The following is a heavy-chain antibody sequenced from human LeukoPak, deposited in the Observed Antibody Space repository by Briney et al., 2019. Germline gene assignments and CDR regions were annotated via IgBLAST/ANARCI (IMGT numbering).Heavy chain of an antibody. V-gene: IGHV1-18*01. CDR2: ISAHNGNT. CDR1: GYTFIIYG. Sequence: ASVKVSFKASGYTFIIYGISWVRQAPGQGHEWMGWISAHNGNTSYAQKLQVRLTMTTDTSTSTAYMELRSLRSDDTAVYYCARSRGVLDYWGQGTLVTVSS. CDR3: ARSRGVLDY. J-gene: IGHJ4*02. D-gene: IGHD3-10*01.